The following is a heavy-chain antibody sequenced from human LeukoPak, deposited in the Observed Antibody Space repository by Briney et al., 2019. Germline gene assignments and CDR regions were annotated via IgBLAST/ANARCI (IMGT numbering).Heavy chain of an antibody. D-gene: IGHD6-19*01. V-gene: IGHV4-59*08. J-gene: IGHJ4*02. Sequence: SETLSLTCTVSGGSISGYYWSWIRHPPGKGPGGIGYIYYSGSTNYNPSLKSRVTISVDTSKNQFSLKMNSVAAADTAVYYCARLASSGWSHCDYWGQGTLVTVSS. CDR2: IYYSGST. CDR1: GGSISGYY. CDR3: ARLASSGWSHCDY.